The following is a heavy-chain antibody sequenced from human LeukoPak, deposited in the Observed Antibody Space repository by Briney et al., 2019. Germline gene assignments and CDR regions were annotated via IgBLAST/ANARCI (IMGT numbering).Heavy chain of an antibody. J-gene: IGHJ3*02. Sequence: ASVKVSCKASGYTFTSYGISWVRQAPGQGLEWMGWISAYNGNTNYAQKLQGRVTMTTDTSTSTAYMELRSLRSDDTAVYYCARRDIAVVQTDAFDIWGQGTMVTVSS. CDR2: ISAYNGNT. V-gene: IGHV1-18*04. CDR1: GYTFTSYG. D-gene: IGHD2-2*01. CDR3: ARRDIAVVQTDAFDI.